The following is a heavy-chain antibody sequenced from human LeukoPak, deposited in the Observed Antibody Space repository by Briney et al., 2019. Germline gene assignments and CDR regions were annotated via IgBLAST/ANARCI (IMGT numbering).Heavy chain of an antibody. CDR3: VRVGSGATRADTLDL. CDR2: IGAAGSHI. J-gene: IGHJ3*01. D-gene: IGHD6-19*01. V-gene: IGHV3-21*01. Sequence: GGSLRLSCAASGFTFSAYSMNWVRQALGEGLEWVSSIGAAGSHIYYADSMKGRFTISRDNAKSSLFLQMNSLRAEDTGIYYCVRVGSGATRADTLDLWGQGTMVTVSS. CDR1: GFTFSAYS.